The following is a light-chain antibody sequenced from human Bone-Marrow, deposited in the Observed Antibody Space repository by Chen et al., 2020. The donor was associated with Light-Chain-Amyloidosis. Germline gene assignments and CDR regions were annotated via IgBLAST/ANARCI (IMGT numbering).Light chain of an antibody. V-gene: IGKV4-1*01. CDR3: QQYYGIPRT. J-gene: IGKJ1*01. CDR1: QSVLHSSNNKNY. CDR2: WAS. Sequence: DIVMSQSPDSLAVSLGERATVNCKYSQSVLHSSNNKNYLAWYQQKPGQPPKLLIYWASTRESGVPDRFSGSGSGTDFTLTISSLQADDVAVYYCQQYYGIPRTFGQGTKVEIK.